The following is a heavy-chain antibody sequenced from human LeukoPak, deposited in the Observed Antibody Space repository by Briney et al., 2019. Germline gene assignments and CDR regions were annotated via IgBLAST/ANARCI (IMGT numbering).Heavy chain of an antibody. CDR2: IWYDGSNK. Sequence: GGSRRLSCAASGFTFSSYGMHWVRQAPGKGLEWVAVIWYDGSNKYYADSVKGRFTISRDNSKNTLYLQMNSLRAEDTAVYYCAREGDSSSSGCDYWGQGTLVTVSS. J-gene: IGHJ4*02. V-gene: IGHV3-33*01. CDR3: AREGDSSSSGCDY. D-gene: IGHD6-6*01. CDR1: GFTFSSYG.